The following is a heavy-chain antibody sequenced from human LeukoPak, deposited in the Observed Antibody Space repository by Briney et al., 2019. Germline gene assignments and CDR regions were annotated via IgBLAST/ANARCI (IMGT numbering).Heavy chain of an antibody. CDR2: ISAYNGNT. J-gene: IGHJ4*02. D-gene: IGHD6-19*01. Sequence: ASVKVSCKASGYTFTSYDINWVRQATGQGLEWMGWISAYNGNTNYAQKLQGRVTMTTDTSTSTAYMDLRSLRSDDTAVYYCARAPHLYNSGWYYFDYWGQGTLVTVSS. CDR1: GYTFTSYD. CDR3: ARAPHLYNSGWYYFDY. V-gene: IGHV1-18*01.